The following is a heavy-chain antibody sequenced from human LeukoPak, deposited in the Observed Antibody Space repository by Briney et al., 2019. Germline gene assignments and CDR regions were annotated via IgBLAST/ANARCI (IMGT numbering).Heavy chain of an antibody. J-gene: IGHJ2*01. D-gene: IGHD2-15*01. V-gene: IGHV3-30*02. CDR1: GFTFSSYG. CDR2: IQYTGSAK. Sequence: PGGSLRLSCAASGFTFSSYGMHWVRQAPGKGLEWVTYIQYTGSAKYYADSVKGRFTISRDNSKNTLYLQMNSLRAEDTAVYYCAKSAACGVGSCYPWYFDLWGRGTLVTVSS. CDR3: AKSAACGVGSCYPWYFDL.